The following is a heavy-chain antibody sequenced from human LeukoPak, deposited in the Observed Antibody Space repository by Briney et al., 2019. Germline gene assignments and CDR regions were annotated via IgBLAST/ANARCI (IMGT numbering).Heavy chain of an antibody. J-gene: IGHJ5*02. CDR3: ARGFRLSAIEDWFDP. CDR2: ITPNSGGT. Sequence: ASVKVSCKDSGYTFTAYYMHWVRQAPGQGLEWMGWITPNSGGTKYAQRFQGRVTMTRDTSISTAYMELSGLRSDDTAVYYCARGFRLSAIEDWFDPWGQGTLVTVSS. D-gene: IGHD2-2*02. CDR1: GYTFTAYY. V-gene: IGHV1-2*02.